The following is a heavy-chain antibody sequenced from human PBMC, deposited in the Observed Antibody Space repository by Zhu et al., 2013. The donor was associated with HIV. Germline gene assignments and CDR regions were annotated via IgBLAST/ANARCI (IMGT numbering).Heavy chain of an antibody. V-gene: IGHV1-2*02. CDR3: AREPAHRYGGNSLFDY. Sequence: QVQLVQSGAEVKKPGASVKVSCKASGYTFNDYYMHWVRQVSGQRLEWMGWINPKSGGTNYAQKFQGRVTMTTDTSISTAYMELSRLKYDDTAVYYCAREPAHRYGGNSLFDYWGQGTLITVST. CDR2: INPKSGGT. CDR1: GYTFNDYY. J-gene: IGHJ4*01. D-gene: IGHD4-17*01.